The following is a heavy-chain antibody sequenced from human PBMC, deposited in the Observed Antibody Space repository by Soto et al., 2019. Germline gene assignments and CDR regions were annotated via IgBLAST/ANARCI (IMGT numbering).Heavy chain of an antibody. V-gene: IGHV1-18*01. CDR1: GYTFTSYG. CDR2: ISGYNGNT. Sequence: QVQLVQSGAEVKKPGASVKVSCKASGYTFTSYGISWVRQAPGQGLEWMGWISGYNGNTNYVQKLQGRVTMTTDTSASTAYMERRSLRPDDTAVYYWARDREGFGELGGDYWGQGTLVTVSS. D-gene: IGHD3-10*01. CDR3: ARDREGFGELGGDY. J-gene: IGHJ4*02.